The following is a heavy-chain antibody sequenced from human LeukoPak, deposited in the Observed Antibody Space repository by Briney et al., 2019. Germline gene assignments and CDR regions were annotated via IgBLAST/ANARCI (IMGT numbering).Heavy chain of an antibody. Sequence: GGSLRLSRTASGFTFGDYLMSWFRQAPGKGLEWIGFISGGTTEYAASVKGRFTISRDDSTSIAYLQMNSLTTDDTAVYYCSRGSGWLSVYWGQGTLVTVSS. V-gene: IGHV3-49*03. D-gene: IGHD6-19*01. CDR1: GFTFGDYL. J-gene: IGHJ4*02. CDR3: SRGSGWLSVY. CDR2: ISGGTT.